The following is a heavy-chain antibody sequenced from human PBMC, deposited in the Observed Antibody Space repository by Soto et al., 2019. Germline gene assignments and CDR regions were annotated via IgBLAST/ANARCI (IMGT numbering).Heavy chain of an antibody. CDR3: ARGSPRQLLVRHNWFDP. J-gene: IGHJ5*02. V-gene: IGHV6-1*01. CDR2: TYYRSKWYN. CDR1: GDSVSSNSAA. Sequence: PSQTLSLTCAISGDSVSSNSAAWNWIRQSPSRGLEWLGRTYYRSKWYNDYAVSVKSRITINPDSSKNQFSLQLNSVTPEDTAVYYCARGSPRQLLVRHNWFDPWGQGTLVTVSS. D-gene: IGHD6-19*01.